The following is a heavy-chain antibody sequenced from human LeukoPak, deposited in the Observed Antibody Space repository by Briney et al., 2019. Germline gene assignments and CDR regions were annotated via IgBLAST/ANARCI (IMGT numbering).Heavy chain of an antibody. Sequence: SETLSLTCTVSGGSISSYYWSWIRQPPGKGLEWIGYIYYSGSTNYNPSLKSRVTISVDTSKNQFSLKLSSVTAADTAVYYCARIAAAGESYWGQGTLVTVSS. V-gene: IGHV4-59*01. J-gene: IGHJ4*02. CDR1: GGSISSYY. D-gene: IGHD6-13*01. CDR2: IYYSGST. CDR3: ARIAAAGESY.